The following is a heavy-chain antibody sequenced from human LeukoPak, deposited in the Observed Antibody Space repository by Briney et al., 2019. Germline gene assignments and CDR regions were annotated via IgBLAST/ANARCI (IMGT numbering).Heavy chain of an antibody. D-gene: IGHD4-17*01. CDR1: GFTFSSYG. J-gene: IGHJ4*02. CDR3: AKPFATVEYYFDY. V-gene: IGHV3-30*18. Sequence: GGSLRLSCAASGFTFSSYGMHWVRQAPGKGLEWVAVISYDGSNKYYADSVKGRFTISRDNSKNTLYLQMNSLRAEDTAVYYCAKPFATVEYYFDYWGQGTLVTVSS. CDR2: ISYDGSNK.